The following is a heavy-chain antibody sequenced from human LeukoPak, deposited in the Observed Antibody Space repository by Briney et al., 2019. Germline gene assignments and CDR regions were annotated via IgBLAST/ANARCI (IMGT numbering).Heavy chain of an antibody. CDR2: ISSSSSTI. CDR1: GFTFSSYS. D-gene: IGHD1-26*01. J-gene: IGHJ3*02. Sequence: PGGSLRLSCAASGFTFSSYSMNWVRQAPGKGLGWVSYISSSSSTIYYADSVKGRFTISRDNAKNSLYLQMNSLRAEDTAVYYCAAQWDGGTGAFDIWGQGTMVTVSS. V-gene: IGHV3-48*01. CDR3: AAQWDGGTGAFDI.